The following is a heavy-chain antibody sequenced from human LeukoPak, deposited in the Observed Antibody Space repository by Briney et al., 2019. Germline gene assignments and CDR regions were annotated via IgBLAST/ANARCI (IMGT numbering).Heavy chain of an antibody. V-gene: IGHV5-51*01. D-gene: IGHD1-1*01. CDR2: IYPGDSDT. CDR1: GYSFTSYW. CDR3: ARTPGLNWNDAIPRVTGGGFDI. J-gene: IGHJ3*02. Sequence: GEFLKISCKGSGYSFTSYWIGWVRQMPGKGLEWMGIIYPGDSDTRYSPSFQGQVTISADKSISTAYLQWSSLKASDTAMYYCARTPGLNWNDAIPRVTGGGFDIWGQGTMVTVSS.